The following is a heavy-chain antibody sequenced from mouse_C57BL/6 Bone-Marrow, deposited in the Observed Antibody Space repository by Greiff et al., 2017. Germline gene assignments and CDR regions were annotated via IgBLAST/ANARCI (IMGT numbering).Heavy chain of an antibody. D-gene: IGHD1-1*01. CDR2: IYPGDGDT. CDR1: GYAFSSSW. J-gene: IGHJ2*01. CDR3: ERNGVDYYGSSYCDY. Sequence: VKLMESGPELVKPGASVKISCKASGYAFSSSWMNWVKQRPGTGLAWIGRIYPGDGDTNYNGKFKGKATLTADKSSSTAYMQLSSLTSEDSAVAFCERNGVDYYGSSYCDYWGQGTTLTVSS. V-gene: IGHV1-82*01.